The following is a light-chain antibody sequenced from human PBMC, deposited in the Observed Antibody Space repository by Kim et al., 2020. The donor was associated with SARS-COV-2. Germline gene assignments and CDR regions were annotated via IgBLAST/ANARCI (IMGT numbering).Light chain of an antibody. J-gene: IGLJ2*01. V-gene: IGLV3-21*04. Sequence: VSVAPGKTARITCGGNNMGSKSVHWYQQKPGQAPVLVIYYDSDRPSGIPERFSGSNSGNTATLTISRVEAVDEADYYCQVCDSGVVFGGGTQLTVL. CDR3: QVCDSGVV. CDR2: YDS. CDR1: NMGSKS.